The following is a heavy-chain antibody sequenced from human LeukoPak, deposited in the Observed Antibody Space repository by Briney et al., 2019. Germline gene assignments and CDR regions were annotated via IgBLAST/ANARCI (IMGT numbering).Heavy chain of an antibody. CDR1: GYTFTSYY. D-gene: IGHD2-15*01. J-gene: IGHJ4*02. Sequence: GASVKVSCKASGYTFTSYYMHWVRQAPGQGLEWMGGIIPIFGTANYAQKFQGRVTITADESTSTAYMELSSLRSEDTAVYYCVVVVVAATPFLDYWGQGTLVTVSS. V-gene: IGHV1-69*13. CDR3: VVVVVAATPFLDY. CDR2: IIPIFGTA.